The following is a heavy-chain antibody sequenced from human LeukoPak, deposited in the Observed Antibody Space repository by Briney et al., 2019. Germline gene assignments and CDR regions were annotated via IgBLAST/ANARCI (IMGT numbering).Heavy chain of an antibody. CDR3: ARDEPITFRHYYGMDV. CDR1: GYTFTSYY. J-gene: IGHJ6*02. CDR2: INAGNGNT. Sequence: PVASVKVSCKASGYTFTSYYMHWVRQAPGQGLEWMGWINAGNGNTKYSQKFQGRVTITRDTSASTAYMELSSLRSEDTAVYYCARDEPITFRHYYGMDVWGQGTTVTVSS. D-gene: IGHD3-16*01. V-gene: IGHV1-3*01.